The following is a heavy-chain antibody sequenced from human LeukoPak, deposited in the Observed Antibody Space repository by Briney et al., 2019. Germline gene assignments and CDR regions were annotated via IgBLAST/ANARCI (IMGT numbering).Heavy chain of an antibody. CDR1: GFTFSSYS. CDR2: ISSSSSYI. Sequence: KAGGSLRLSCAASGFTFSSYSMNWVRQAPGKGLEWVSSISSSSSYIYYADSVKGRFTISRDNAKNSLYLQMNSLRAEDTAVYYCARSPSTTGPTDPFDYWGQGTMVTVSS. J-gene: IGHJ4*02. CDR3: ARSPSTTGPTDPFDY. D-gene: IGHD1-1*01. V-gene: IGHV3-21*01.